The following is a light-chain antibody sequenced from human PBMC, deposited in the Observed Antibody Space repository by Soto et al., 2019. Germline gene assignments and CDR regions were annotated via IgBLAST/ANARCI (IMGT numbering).Light chain of an antibody. Sequence: EVVLTQSPATLSLSPGERATLSCRADQTVSANYLAWYQQKPGQAPRLLIYGASSRAPGIPDRFSGSGSGTDFTLTISRLEPEDFAVFYCHQYGSSPFTFGPGTKVDIK. CDR3: HQYGSSPFT. CDR1: QTVSANY. CDR2: GAS. J-gene: IGKJ3*01. V-gene: IGKV3-20*01.